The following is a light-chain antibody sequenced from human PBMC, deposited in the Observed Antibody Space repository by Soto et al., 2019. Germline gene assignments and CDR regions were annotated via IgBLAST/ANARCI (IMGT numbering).Light chain of an antibody. Sequence: QSALTQPASVSGSPGQSITISCTGTSGDIGGYNSVSWYQQHPGKAPKLLLYEVVKRPSGVSNRFSGSKSGNTASLTISGLQADDEADYYCSSFTSSSTWVFGGGTQLTVL. CDR1: SGDIGGYNS. J-gene: IGLJ3*02. CDR3: SSFTSSSTWV. V-gene: IGLV2-14*01. CDR2: EVV.